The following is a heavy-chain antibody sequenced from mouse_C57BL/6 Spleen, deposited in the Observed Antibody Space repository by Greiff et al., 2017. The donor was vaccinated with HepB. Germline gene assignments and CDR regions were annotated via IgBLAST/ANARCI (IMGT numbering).Heavy chain of an antibody. CDR1: GYAFTNYL. V-gene: IGHV1-54*01. J-gene: IGHJ3*01. D-gene: IGHD1-1*01. CDR2: INPGSGGT. Sequence: QVQLQQSGAELVRPGTSVKVSCKASGYAFTNYLIEWVKQRPGQGLEWIGVINPGSGGTNYNEKFKGKATLTADKSSSTAYMQLSSLTSEDSAVYFCARWASYGSSSWFAYWGQGTLVTVSA. CDR3: ARWASYGSSSWFAY.